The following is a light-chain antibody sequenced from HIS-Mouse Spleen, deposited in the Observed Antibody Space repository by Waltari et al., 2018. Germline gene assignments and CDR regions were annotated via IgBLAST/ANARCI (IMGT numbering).Light chain of an antibody. CDR2: KDS. Sequence: SYELTQPPSVSVSPGQTARITCAGDALPKQYAYWYQQKPGQAPVLVIYKDSERPPGIPGRFSGSSSGTTVTLTISGVQAEDEADYYCQSADSSGTYHVVFGGGTKLTVL. J-gene: IGLJ2*01. CDR1: ALPKQY. CDR3: QSADSSGTYHVV. V-gene: IGLV3-25*03.